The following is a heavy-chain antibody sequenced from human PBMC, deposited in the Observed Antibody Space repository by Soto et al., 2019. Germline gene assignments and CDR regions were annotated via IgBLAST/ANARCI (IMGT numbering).Heavy chain of an antibody. CDR2: INHSGST. J-gene: IGHJ5*02. CDR3: ARGRNVLRYFDWSTGWFDP. Sequence: SETLSLTCAVYGGSFRGYYWSWIRQPPGKGLEWIGEINHSGSTNYNPSLKSRVTISVDTSKNQFSLKLSSVTAADTAVYYCARGRNVLRYFDWSTGWFDPWGQGTLVTVSS. V-gene: IGHV4-34*01. D-gene: IGHD3-9*01. CDR1: GGSFRGYY.